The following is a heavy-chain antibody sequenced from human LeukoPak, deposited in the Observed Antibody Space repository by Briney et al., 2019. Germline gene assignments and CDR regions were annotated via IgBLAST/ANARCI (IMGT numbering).Heavy chain of an antibody. CDR2: IYYSGST. V-gene: IGHV4-59*01. CDR3: ARGSYGSGKNYYFDY. J-gene: IGHJ4*02. CDR1: GGSISSYY. Sequence: SETLSLTCTVSGGSISSYYWSWIRQPPGKGLEWFGYIYYSGSTNYNPSLKSRVTISVDTSKNQFSLKLSSVTAADTAVYYCARGSYGSGKNYYFDYWGQGTLVTVSS. D-gene: IGHD3-10*01.